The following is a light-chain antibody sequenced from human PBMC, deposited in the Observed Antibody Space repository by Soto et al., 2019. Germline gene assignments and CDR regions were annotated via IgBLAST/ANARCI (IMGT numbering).Light chain of an antibody. CDR3: ALYMGSGISV. V-gene: IGLV8-61*01. J-gene: IGLJ3*02. CDR2: STN. CDR1: SDSVSTSSY. Sequence: QTVVTQEPSFSVSPGGTVTLTCGLSSDSVSTSSYPTWYQQTPGQAPRTLIYSTNTRSSGVGDRFSGSILGNKAALTIAGAQADYESDYNCALYMGSGISVFGGGTELTVL.